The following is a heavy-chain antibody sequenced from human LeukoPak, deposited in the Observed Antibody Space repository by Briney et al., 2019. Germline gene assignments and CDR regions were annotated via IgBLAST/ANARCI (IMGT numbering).Heavy chain of an antibody. D-gene: IGHD1-26*01. Sequence: PSETLSLTCTVSGGSFSSYYWSWIRQPPGKGLEWIGYIYYIGSTTYNPSLKSRVTMPVDTSRKQFSLNLRSVTAADTAVYYCAGLQASGSYGRGAFDIWGQGTMVTVSS. CDR3: AGLQASGSYGRGAFDI. CDR1: GGSFSSYY. CDR2: IYYIGST. V-gene: IGHV4-59*08. J-gene: IGHJ3*02.